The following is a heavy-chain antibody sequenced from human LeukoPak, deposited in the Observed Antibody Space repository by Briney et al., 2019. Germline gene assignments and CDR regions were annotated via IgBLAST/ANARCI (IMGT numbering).Heavy chain of an antibody. V-gene: IGHV3-7*01. D-gene: IGHD1-7*01. J-gene: IGHJ4*02. CDR3: AKDDRWNYLH. Sequence: GGSLRLSCAASGFTFSSYAMSWVRQAPGKGLEWVANIKQDGSEKYYVDSVKGRFTISRDNAKNSLYLQMNSLRAEDTAVYYCAKDDRWNYLHWGQGTLVTVSS. CDR2: IKQDGSEK. CDR1: GFTFSSYA.